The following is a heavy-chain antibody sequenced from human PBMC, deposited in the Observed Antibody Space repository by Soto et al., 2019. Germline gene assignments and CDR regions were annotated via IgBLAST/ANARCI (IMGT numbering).Heavy chain of an antibody. Sequence: GESLKISCAASGFTFSSYSMNWVRQAPGKGLEWVSPISSSSSYIYYADSVKGRFTISRDNAKNSLYLQMNSLRAEDTAVYYCAREPPVATDFDYWGQGTLITSPQ. CDR1: GFTFSSYS. D-gene: IGHD2-2*01. J-gene: IGHJ4*02. CDR3: AREPPVATDFDY. V-gene: IGHV3-21*01. CDR2: ISSSSSYI.